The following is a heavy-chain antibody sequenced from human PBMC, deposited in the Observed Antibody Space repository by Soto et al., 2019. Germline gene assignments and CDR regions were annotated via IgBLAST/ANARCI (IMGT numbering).Heavy chain of an antibody. D-gene: IGHD5-12*01. CDR1: GASISSGRSY. CDR3: ARDNGYGHFDS. V-gene: IGHV4-31*03. CDR2: MFYSGST. Sequence: SETLSLTCTVSGASISSGRSYWSWIRQHPGKGLEWIGYMFYSGSTYYHPSLKSRVNISADTSKNQFSLRLTSVTPADTAVYYCARDNGYGHFDSWGQGTRVTVAS. J-gene: IGHJ4*02.